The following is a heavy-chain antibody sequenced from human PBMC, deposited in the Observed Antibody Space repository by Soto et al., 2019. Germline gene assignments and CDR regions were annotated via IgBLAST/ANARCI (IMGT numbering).Heavy chain of an antibody. CDR2: INHSGST. D-gene: IGHD1-7*01. CDR1: GGSFSGYY. J-gene: IGHJ6*02. CDR3: ARGPRYNWNYWHYYGMDV. V-gene: IGHV4-34*01. Sequence: QVQLQQWGAGLLKPSETLSLTCAVYGGSFSGYYWSWVRQPPGKGLEWMGEINHSGSTNYNPSLKSRVTIAVDTSKNQFSLKLSSVTAAVTAVYYCARGPRYNWNYWHYYGMDVWGQGTTVTASS.